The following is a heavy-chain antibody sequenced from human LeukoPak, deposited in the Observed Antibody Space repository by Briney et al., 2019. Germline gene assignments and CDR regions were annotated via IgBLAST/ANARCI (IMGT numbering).Heavy chain of an antibody. CDR2: ISSSSSYI. CDR3: ARGGGGMADY. Sequence: GGSLRLSCAASGFTFSSYSMNWVRQAPGKGLEWVSSISSSSSYIYYADSVKGRFTISRDNAKNSLYLQMNSVRAEDTAVYYCARGGGGMADYWGQGTLVTVSS. V-gene: IGHV3-21*01. D-gene: IGHD1-14*01. CDR1: GFTFSSYS. J-gene: IGHJ4*02.